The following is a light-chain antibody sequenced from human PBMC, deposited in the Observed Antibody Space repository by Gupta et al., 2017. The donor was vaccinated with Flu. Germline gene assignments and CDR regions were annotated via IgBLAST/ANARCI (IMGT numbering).Light chain of an antibody. Sequence: TQSPSSLSASVGDRVTITCRASQSIAGYLNWYQQRPGKAPKLLIYAASSLQSGVPSRFSGSGSGTDFTLTISRLQPEDFATYYCQQSDSTPFTFGHGTKVDIK. CDR2: AAS. CDR3: QQSDSTPFT. V-gene: IGKV1-39*01. CDR1: QSIAGY. J-gene: IGKJ3*01.